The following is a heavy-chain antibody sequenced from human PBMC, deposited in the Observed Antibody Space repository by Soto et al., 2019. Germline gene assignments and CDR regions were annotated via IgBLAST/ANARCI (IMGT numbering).Heavy chain of an antibody. CDR1: GYTFTSYG. V-gene: IGHV1-18*01. Sequence: GSVEVSCKASGYTFTSYGISWVRQAPGQGLEGMGWISAYNGNTNYAQKLQGRVTMTTDTSTSTAYMELRSLRSDDTAVYYCSRALAARRVGYYYDMQVWGQGNTNTLS. D-gene: IGHD6-6*01. J-gene: IGHJ6*02. CDR3: SRALAARRVGYYYDMQV. CDR2: ISAYNGNT.